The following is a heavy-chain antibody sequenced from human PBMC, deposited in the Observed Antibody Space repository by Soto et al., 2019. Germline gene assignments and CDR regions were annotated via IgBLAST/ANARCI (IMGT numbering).Heavy chain of an antibody. J-gene: IGHJ4*02. V-gene: IGHV3-30-3*01. D-gene: IGHD2-8*02. CDR1: GFTFSSYA. CDR3: ASGCVRDIPRPWSLVDC. Sequence: QVQLVASGGGVVQPGRSLRLSCAASGFTFSSYAMHWVRQAPGKGLEWVAVISYDGGNKYYADSVKGRFTISRDNSKNTLYLQMNCLRAEDTAVYYCASGCVRDIPRPWSLVDCWGQGTLVTVS. CDR2: ISYDGGNK.